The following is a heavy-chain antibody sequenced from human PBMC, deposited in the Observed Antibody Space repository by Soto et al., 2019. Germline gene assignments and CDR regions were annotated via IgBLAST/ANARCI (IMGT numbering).Heavy chain of an antibody. Sequence: VQLVESGGGVVQPGRSLRLSCAASGFTFRTYGMYWVRQAPGKGLEWVAVIWYDASNQSYADSVKGRFTISRDNSENTLYLQMNSLRAEDTAVYYCARGRVDGGELDLWGQGTLVTVSS. D-gene: IGHD1-26*01. V-gene: IGHV3-33*01. CDR3: ARGRVDGGELDL. CDR2: IWYDASNQ. CDR1: GFTFRTYG. J-gene: IGHJ4*02.